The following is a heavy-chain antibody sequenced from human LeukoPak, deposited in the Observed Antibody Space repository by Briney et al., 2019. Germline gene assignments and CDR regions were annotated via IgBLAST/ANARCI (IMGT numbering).Heavy chain of an antibody. CDR1: GFIFSDYY. CDR2: ISSSSNNI. CDR3: ARSQWNPGKTTQTT. V-gene: IGHV3-11*01. D-gene: IGHD1-1*01. J-gene: IGHJ5*02. Sequence: GGSLRLSCAGSGFIFSDYYMSWIRQAPGKGLEWVSYISSSSNNIYYADSVKGRFTISRDNAKNSLYLQMNSLRAEDTAVYYCARSQWNPGKTTQTTWGQGTLVTVSS.